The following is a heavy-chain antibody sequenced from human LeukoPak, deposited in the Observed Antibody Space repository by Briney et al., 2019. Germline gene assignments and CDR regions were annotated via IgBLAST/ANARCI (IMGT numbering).Heavy chain of an antibody. V-gene: IGHV3-64*02. D-gene: IGHD6-19*01. CDR1: GFTFSIYA. CDR2: VSRDGAAT. J-gene: IGHJ4*02. Sequence: GGSLRLSCAASGFTFSIYAIHWVRQAPGKGLEYISSVSRDGAATYYADSVAGRFTISRDNSKNTLFLQMGSLRADDMAVYYCARPRTPYTSGWYGGVFEFWGQGALVTVSS. CDR3: ARPRTPYTSGWYGGVFEF.